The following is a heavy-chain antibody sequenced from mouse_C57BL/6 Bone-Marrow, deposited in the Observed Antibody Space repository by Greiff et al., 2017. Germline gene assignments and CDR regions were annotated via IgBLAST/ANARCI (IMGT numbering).Heavy chain of an antibody. CDR1: GFTFSSYA. Sequence: EVHLVESGGGLVKPGGSLKLSCAASGFTFSSYAMSWVRQTPEKRLEWVATISDGGSYTYYPDNVKGRFTISRDNAKNNLYLQMSHLKSEDTAMYYCAREIYYDYPWFAYWGQGTLVTVSA. D-gene: IGHD2-4*01. J-gene: IGHJ3*01. CDR3: AREIYYDYPWFAY. V-gene: IGHV5-4*01. CDR2: ISDGGSYT.